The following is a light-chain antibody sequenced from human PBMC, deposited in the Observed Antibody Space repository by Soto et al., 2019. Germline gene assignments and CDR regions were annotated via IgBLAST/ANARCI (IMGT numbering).Light chain of an antibody. CDR3: QSYDSSLSGVV. Sequence: QSVLTQPPSVSGAPGQRVTISCTGSSSNIGAGYDVHWYQQLPGTAPKLLIYGNSNRPSGVPDRVSGSKSGTSASLAITGLQAEDEADYYCQSYDSSLSGVVFDGGTKLTVL. CDR1: SSNIGAGYD. J-gene: IGLJ2*01. V-gene: IGLV1-40*01. CDR2: GNS.